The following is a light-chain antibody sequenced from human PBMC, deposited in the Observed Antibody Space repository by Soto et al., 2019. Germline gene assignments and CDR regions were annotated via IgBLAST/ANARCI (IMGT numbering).Light chain of an antibody. V-gene: IGKV1-5*01. J-gene: IGKJ1*01. CDR3: KQYNNMWK. CDR1: QSISEW. Sequence: DIQIAQSPSTLSASVGDRVTITCRASQSISEWLAWYQQKPGRAPKLLIYHASRLGTGVPSRFSGSGSGIEFTLTITSLQPDDFGTYYCKQYNNMWKFGQGTKVDIK. CDR2: HAS.